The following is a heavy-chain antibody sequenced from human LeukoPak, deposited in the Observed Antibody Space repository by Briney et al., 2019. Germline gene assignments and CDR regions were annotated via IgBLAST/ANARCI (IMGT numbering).Heavy chain of an antibody. J-gene: IGHJ6*03. CDR1: GDSISDYY. D-gene: IGHD3-16*01. CDR2: INSSGST. Sequence: SETLSLTCTVSGDSISDYYGSWIRQPPGEGLECIGYINSSGSTNYNPSLKSRVNISVDTSKNQFSLKLSSVTAADTAVYYCARVGHRFGYYYYDMDVWGRGTTVTVSS. CDR3: ARVGHRFGYYYYDMDV. V-gene: IGHV4-59*01.